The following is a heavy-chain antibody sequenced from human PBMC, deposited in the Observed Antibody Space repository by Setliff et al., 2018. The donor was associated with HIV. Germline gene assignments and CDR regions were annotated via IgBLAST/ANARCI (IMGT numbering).Heavy chain of an antibody. CDR1: GFTFSSYA. J-gene: IGHJ4*02. CDR2: ISNNGGRT. Sequence: GESLRLSCVASGFTFSSYAMHWVRQAPGKGLEFVSTISNNGGRTFYADSVKGRFTISRDNSKNTLYLQMGSLRAEDTAVYYCARGALLSFGDSMAHWGQGTLVTVSS. CDR3: ARGALLSFGDSMAH. D-gene: IGHD3-16*01. V-gene: IGHV3-64*02.